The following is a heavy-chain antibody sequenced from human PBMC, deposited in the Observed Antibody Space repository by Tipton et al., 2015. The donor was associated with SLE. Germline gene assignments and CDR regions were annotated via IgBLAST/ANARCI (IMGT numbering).Heavy chain of an antibody. Sequence: TLSLTCAVSGGSISSGGYSWSWIRQPPGKGLEWIGYIYHSGSTDYNPSLKSRVTISVDRSKNQFSLKLNSVTAADTAVYYCARATPGGMAAAGYYYDIDVWGRGTTVTVSS. CDR3: ARATPGGMAAAGYYYDIDV. J-gene: IGHJ6*03. CDR1: GGSISSGGYS. V-gene: IGHV4-30-2*01. D-gene: IGHD6-13*01. CDR2: IYHSGST.